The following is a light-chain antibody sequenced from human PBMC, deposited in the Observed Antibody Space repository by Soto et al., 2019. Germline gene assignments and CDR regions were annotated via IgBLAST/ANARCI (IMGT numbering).Light chain of an antibody. V-gene: IGKV1-5*03. J-gene: IGKJ1*01. CDR3: QQYTDWPTT. CDR2: KAS. Sequence: QSPSTLSGSVGDRVTITCRASQTISSWLAWYQQKPGKAPKLLIYKASTLKSGVPSRFSGGGSGTDFTLTVTSLQSEDFGIYYCQQYTDWPTTFGQGTKVDIK. CDR1: QTISSW.